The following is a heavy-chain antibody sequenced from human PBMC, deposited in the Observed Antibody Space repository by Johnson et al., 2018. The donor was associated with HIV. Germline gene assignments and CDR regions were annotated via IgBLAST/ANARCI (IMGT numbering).Heavy chain of an antibody. CDR2: ISCSGSTI. J-gene: IGHJ3*02. Sequence: QVQLVESGGGLVKPGGSLRLSCAASGFTFSDYSMSWIRQAPGTGLAWVSYISCSGSTIYYADPLKVRFTISRNNATNSLYLQMNSLRAEDTAVYCCASNGGYEGDAFDIWGQGTMVTVSS. CDR3: ASNGGYEGDAFDI. CDR1: GFTFSDYS. V-gene: IGHV3-11*04. D-gene: IGHD2-2*01.